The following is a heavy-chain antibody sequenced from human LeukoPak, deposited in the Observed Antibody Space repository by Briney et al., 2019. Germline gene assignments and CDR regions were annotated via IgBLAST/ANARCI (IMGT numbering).Heavy chain of an antibody. Sequence: GGSLRLSCAASGFTFNSYAMHWVRQAPGRGLEWVAVISYDGSNKYYADSVKGRFTISRDNSKNALYLQMNSLRADDTAVYYCARDGRNYYDRSGYYSALAYWGQGTLVTVSS. J-gene: IGHJ4*02. CDR1: GFTFNSYA. V-gene: IGHV3-30-3*01. D-gene: IGHD3-22*01. CDR2: ISYDGSNK. CDR3: ARDGRNYYDRSGYYSALAY.